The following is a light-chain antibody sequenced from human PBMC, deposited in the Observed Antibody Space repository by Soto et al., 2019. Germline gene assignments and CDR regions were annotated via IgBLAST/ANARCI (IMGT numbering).Light chain of an antibody. CDR1: QSVASRN. V-gene: IGKV3-20*01. CDR3: QQYGSSPET. J-gene: IGKJ1*01. CDR2: GAS. Sequence: EIVLTQSPGTLFLSPGERATLSCRASQSVASRNLAWYQQKSGQAPRLLIYGASSRAIHTPDRFSGSGSGTDFTLTISGLETEDFAVYYGQQYGSSPETFGQGTKVDIK.